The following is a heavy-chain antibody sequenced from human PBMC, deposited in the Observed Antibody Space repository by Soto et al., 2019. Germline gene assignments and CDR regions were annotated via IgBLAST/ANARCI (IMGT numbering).Heavy chain of an antibody. D-gene: IGHD3-10*01. CDR1: GGSVTSSNYY. Sequence: TSETRSLTCTVSGGSVTSSNYYWGWIRQPPGKGLEWIGSISYFDTTYYTPSLKSRVTISADTSNNRVSLNLNSVTAADTAIYYCARLLRGIMNPESWGQGILVTVPQ. J-gene: IGHJ4*02. CDR3: ARLLRGIMNPES. CDR2: ISYFDTT. V-gene: IGHV4-39*01.